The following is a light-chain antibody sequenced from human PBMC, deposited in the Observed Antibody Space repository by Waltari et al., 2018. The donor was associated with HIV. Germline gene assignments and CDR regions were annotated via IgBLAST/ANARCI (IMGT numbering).Light chain of an antibody. Sequence: QSALTQPRSVSGSPGQSVTVSCTGTSSDVGGYDYVSWYQQHPGKAPKLMIYDVNKRPSGVPDLFSASKSGNTASLTISGLQAEDESDYYCCSYAGITRVFGGGTKLTVL. V-gene: IGLV2-11*01. CDR1: SSDVGGYDY. CDR3: CSYAGITRV. J-gene: IGLJ2*01. CDR2: DVN.